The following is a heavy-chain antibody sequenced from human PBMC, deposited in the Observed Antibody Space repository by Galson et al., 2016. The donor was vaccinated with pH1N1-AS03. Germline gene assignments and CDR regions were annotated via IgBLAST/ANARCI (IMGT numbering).Heavy chain of an antibody. CDR3: AKDRVYNDAQWVFDC. CDR2: VVTNGDT. Sequence: SLRLSCAASGFRLTSIAMSWVRQAPGKGLEWVSGVVTNGDTYFADSVKGRFSISRDDSKNTMYLQMDSLGVEDTAIYYCAKDRVYNDAQWVFDCWGQGNPGTGSS. CDR1: GFRLTSIA. D-gene: IGHD5-24*01. J-gene: IGHJ4*02. V-gene: IGHV3-23*01.